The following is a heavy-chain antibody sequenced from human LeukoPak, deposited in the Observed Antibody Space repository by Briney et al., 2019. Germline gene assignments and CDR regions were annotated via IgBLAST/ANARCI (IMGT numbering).Heavy chain of an antibody. Sequence: PGRSLRLSCAASVFSFSNYGMHWVRQAPGKGLEWVAVIWYDGSNKYYADSVKGRFAISRDNARNSLYLQMNSLRAEDTAVYYCAKDRGWLQFDYWGRGTLVTVSS. D-gene: IGHD5-24*01. V-gene: IGHV3-33*03. J-gene: IGHJ4*02. CDR1: VFSFSNYG. CDR3: AKDRGWLQFDY. CDR2: IWYDGSNK.